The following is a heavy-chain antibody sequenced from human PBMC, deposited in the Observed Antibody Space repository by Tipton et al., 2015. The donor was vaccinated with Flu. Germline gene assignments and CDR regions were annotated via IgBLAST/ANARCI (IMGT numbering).Heavy chain of an antibody. V-gene: IGHV3-7*01. CDR3: AKDDNVGATDS. J-gene: IGHJ5*02. Sequence: SLRLSCAASGFSFGRYWMNWVRQAPGKGLEWVANIKQDGSEKRYVDSVRGRLTISRDNAKNFLYLQINSLRVEDMAVYYCAKDDNVGATDSWGRGILVTVSS. CDR1: GFSFGRYW. CDR2: IKQDGSEK. D-gene: IGHD1-26*01.